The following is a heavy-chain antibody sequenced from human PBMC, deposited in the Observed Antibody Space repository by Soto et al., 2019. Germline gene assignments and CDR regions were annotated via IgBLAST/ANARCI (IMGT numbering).Heavy chain of an antibody. Sequence: EVQLVESGGGLVQPGGSLRLSCAASGFSVSSNYMSWVRQAPGKGLEWVSIIYSGGSTYYADSVKGRYTISRDNSKNTEDLQVNRRRVEVTVSDYCAGSVGGGFDYWGQGSLGTVSS. CDR3: AGSVGGGFDY. CDR1: GFSVSSNY. CDR2: IYSGGST. D-gene: IGHD3-16*01. J-gene: IGHJ4*02. V-gene: IGHV3-66*01.